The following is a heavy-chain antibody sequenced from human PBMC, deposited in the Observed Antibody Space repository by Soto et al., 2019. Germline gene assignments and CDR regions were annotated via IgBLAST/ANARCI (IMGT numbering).Heavy chain of an antibody. CDR1: GGSISSSSYF. V-gene: IGHV4-39*01. Sequence: QLQLQESGPGLVKPSETLSLTCSVSGGSISSSSYFWGWIRQPPGKGLEWIGSIYYSGSTYYNPSLKSRVTVSVDTSKNQFSLKLSSVTAGDTAVYYCARHPSDFWFDPWGQGTLVTVSS. CDR2: IYYSGST. CDR3: ARHPSDFWFDP. D-gene: IGHD2-21*02. J-gene: IGHJ5*02.